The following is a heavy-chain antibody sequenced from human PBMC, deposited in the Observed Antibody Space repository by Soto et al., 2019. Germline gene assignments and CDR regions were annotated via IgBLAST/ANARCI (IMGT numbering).Heavy chain of an antibody. D-gene: IGHD1-7*01. CDR2: IKQDGSEK. J-gene: IGHJ3*02. V-gene: IGHV3-7*01. CDR3: AREPLNYDSRRGSTKFGAFDI. CDR1: GFTFSSYW. Sequence: EVQLVESGGGLVQPGGSLRLSCAASGFTFSSYWMTWVRQAPGKGLEWVANIKQDGSEKYYVDSVKGRLTISRDNAKNRQLLQKDGLRGEDTARCYCAREPLNYDSRRGSTKFGAFDIWGQGTMVTVSS.